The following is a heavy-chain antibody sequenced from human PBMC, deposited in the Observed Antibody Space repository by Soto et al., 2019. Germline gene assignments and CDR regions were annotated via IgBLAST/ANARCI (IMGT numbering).Heavy chain of an antibody. J-gene: IGHJ4*02. V-gene: IGHV3-48*03. CDR2: ISSSGSTI. CDR1: GFTFSSYE. CDR3: ARGRSGRNYVVDY. Sequence: EVQLVESGGGLVQPGGSLRLSCAASGFTFSSYEMNWVRQAPGKGLEWVSYISSSGSTIYYADSVKGRFTISRDNAKNSLYLQMNSLRAEDTAVYYCARGRSGRNYVVDYWGQGILVTVSS. D-gene: IGHD3-10*01.